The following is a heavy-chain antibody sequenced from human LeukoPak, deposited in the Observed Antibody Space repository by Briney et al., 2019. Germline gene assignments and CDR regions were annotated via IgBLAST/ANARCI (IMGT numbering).Heavy chain of an antibody. V-gene: IGHV1-69*06. J-gene: IGHJ5*02. CDR2: IIPIFGTA. D-gene: IGHD1-14*01. Sequence: ASVKVSCKASGGTFSSYAISWVRQAPGQGFEWMGGIIPIFGTANYAQKFQGRVTIAADKSTSTAYMELSSLRSEDTAVYYCAAHRGRYWFDPWGQGTLVTVSS. CDR1: GGTFSSYA. CDR3: AAHRGRYWFDP.